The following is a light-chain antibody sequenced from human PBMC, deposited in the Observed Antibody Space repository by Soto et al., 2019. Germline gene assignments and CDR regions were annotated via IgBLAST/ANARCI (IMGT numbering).Light chain of an antibody. CDR2: GTS. Sequence: VMTQSPATLSLSQGERATLSCRASQRVSSGYLAWYQQKPGQAPRLLIYGTSKRAIGTPARFSGGGSGTEFTLTISSLQPEDFATYYCLQHNSYPWTFGQGTKVDI. V-gene: IGKV3D-7*01. J-gene: IGKJ1*01. CDR1: QRVSSGY. CDR3: LQHNSYPWT.